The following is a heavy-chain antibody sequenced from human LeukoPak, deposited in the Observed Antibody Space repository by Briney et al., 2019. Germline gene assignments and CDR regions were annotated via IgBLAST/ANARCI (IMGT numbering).Heavy chain of an antibody. D-gene: IGHD5-18*01. V-gene: IGHV3-48*02. CDR1: GLTFSTAG. J-gene: IGHJ4*02. CDR3: ESSGYSNGFYYFEY. CDR2: ISSGSTTI. Sequence: GGSLRLSGAAFGLTFSTAGMNWVGQCPGRGRGWISYISSGSTTIFYADSVTGRFTISRDNGKNSLSLQMNSLRDDDTAAYYCESSGYSNGFYYFEYRGQGILVTVSS.